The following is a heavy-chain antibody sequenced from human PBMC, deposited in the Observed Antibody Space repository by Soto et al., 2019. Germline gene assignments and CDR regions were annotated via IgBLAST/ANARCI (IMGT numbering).Heavy chain of an antibody. Sequence: PGGSLRLSCAASGFIFSNAWMSWVRRAPGKGLEWVGRIKSKADGGTTNYAAPVKGRFNISRDGSKNTLYLQMNGLKTEDTAVYYCTTGWSSKDYWGQGTLVTVSS. D-gene: IGHD3-3*01. CDR3: TTGWSSKDY. CDR2: IKSKADGGTT. J-gene: IGHJ4*02. V-gene: IGHV3-15*01. CDR1: GFIFSNAW.